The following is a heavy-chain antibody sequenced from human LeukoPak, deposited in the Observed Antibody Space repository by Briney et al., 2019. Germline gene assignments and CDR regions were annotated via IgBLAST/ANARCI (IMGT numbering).Heavy chain of an antibody. CDR3: AELGITMIGGV. J-gene: IGHJ6*04. CDR2: ISGSGGST. Sequence: GGSLRLSCAASGFTFSSYGMSWVRQAPGKGLEWASAISGSGGSTYYADSVKGRFTISRDNSKNTLYLQMNSLRAEDTAVYYCAELGITMIGGVWGKGTTVTISS. V-gene: IGHV3-23*01. CDR1: GFTFSSYG. D-gene: IGHD3-10*02.